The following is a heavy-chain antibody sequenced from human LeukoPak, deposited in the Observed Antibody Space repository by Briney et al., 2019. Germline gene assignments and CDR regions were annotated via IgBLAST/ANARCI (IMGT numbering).Heavy chain of an antibody. D-gene: IGHD1-26*01. CDR2: VYYSGST. Sequence: SETLSLTCTVSGGSISSYYWSWIRQPPGKGLEWIGYVYYSGSTNYNPSLKSRVTISADTSKNQFSLKLTSVTAADTAVYYCARGDSGSFSQFDCWGQGTLVTVSS. J-gene: IGHJ4*02. CDR3: ARGDSGSFSQFDC. V-gene: IGHV4-59*01. CDR1: GGSISSYY.